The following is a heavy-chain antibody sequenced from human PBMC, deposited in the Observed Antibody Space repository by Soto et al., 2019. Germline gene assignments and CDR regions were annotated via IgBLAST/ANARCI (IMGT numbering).Heavy chain of an antibody. D-gene: IGHD7-27*01. Sequence: SETLSLTCAFSGVSISSSNWWSWVRQPPGKGLEWIGEIYHSGSTNYNPSLKSRVTISVDKSKNQFSLKLSSVTAADTAVYYCRGAQTGDFRGDAFDIWGQGTMVTVSS. V-gene: IGHV4-4*02. CDR2: IYHSGST. CDR1: GVSISSSNW. CDR3: RGAQTGDFRGDAFDI. J-gene: IGHJ3*02.